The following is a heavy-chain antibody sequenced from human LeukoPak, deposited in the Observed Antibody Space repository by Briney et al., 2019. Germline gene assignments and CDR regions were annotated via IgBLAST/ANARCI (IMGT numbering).Heavy chain of an antibody. Sequence: ASVKVSCKASGYTFTNYGITWVRQAPGQGLKWMGWISAHDGTRNYALKHEDRVTMTTDTSTSTAYMELRGLRSDDTAVYYCARRSTLYSSGRFYFDYWGQGTLVTVSS. CDR1: GYTFTNYG. V-gene: IGHV1-18*01. CDR3: ARRSTLYSSGRFYFDY. J-gene: IGHJ4*02. CDR2: ISAHDGTR. D-gene: IGHD6-19*01.